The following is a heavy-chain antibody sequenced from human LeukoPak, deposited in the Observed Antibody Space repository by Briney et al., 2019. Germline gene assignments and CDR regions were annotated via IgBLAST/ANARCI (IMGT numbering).Heavy chain of an antibody. V-gene: IGHV3-7*01. CDR1: GFTFSNYW. D-gene: IGHD1-7*01. CDR2: IKQDGSEK. Sequence: PGGSLRLSCAASGFTFSNYWMNWVRQAPGKGLEWVANIKQDGSEKYYVDSVKGRFTISRDNAKNSLYLQMNSLRAEDTAVYYCAKRRGLELLYYYYMDVWGKGATVTVSS. J-gene: IGHJ6*03. CDR3: AKRRGLELLYYYYMDV.